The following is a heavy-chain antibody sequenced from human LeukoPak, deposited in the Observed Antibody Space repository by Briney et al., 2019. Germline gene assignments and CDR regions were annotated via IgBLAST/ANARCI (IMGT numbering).Heavy chain of an antibody. CDR1: GGSISSSSYY. CDR3: ASPGPITGYFDASRLYAFDI. J-gene: IGHJ3*02. D-gene: IGHD3-9*01. Sequence: SETLSLTCTVSGGSISSSSYYWGWIRQPPGKGLEWIGSIYYSGSTYYNPSLKSRVTISVDTSKNQFSLKLSSVTAADTAVYYCASPGPITGYFDASRLYAFDIWGQGTMVTVSS. CDR2: IYYSGST. V-gene: IGHV4-39*01.